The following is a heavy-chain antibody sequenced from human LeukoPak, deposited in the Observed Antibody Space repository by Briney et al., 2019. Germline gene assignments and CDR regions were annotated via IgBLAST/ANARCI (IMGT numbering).Heavy chain of an antibody. V-gene: IGHV4-34*01. D-gene: IGHD4-23*01. Sequence: SETLSLTCAVYGRSFSGYYWSWIRQPPGKGLEWIGEINHSGSTNYNPSLKSRVTISVDTSKNQFSLKLSSVTAADTAVYYCASFSQHDYGGNSAYWGQGTLVTVSS. CDR1: GRSFSGYY. CDR2: INHSGST. J-gene: IGHJ4*02. CDR3: ASFSQHDYGGNSAY.